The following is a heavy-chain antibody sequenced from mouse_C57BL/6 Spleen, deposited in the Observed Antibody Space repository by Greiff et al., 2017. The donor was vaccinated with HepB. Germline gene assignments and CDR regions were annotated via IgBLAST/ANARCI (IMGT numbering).Heavy chain of an antibody. CDR3: ARSYYYGSSPYAMDY. Sequence: QVQLQQSGAELVKPGASVKMSCKASGYTFTTYPIEWMKQNHGKSLEWIGNFHPYNDDTKYNAKFKGKATLTVEKSSSTVYLELSRLTSDDSAVYYCARSYYYGSSPYAMDYWGQGTSVTVSS. D-gene: IGHD1-1*01. CDR2: FHPYNDDT. CDR1: GYTFTTYP. V-gene: IGHV1-47*01. J-gene: IGHJ4*01.